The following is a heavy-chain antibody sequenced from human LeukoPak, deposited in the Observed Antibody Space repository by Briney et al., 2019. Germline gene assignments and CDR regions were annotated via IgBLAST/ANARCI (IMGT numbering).Heavy chain of an antibody. V-gene: IGHV3-11*01. CDR1: AFTFSYYA. CDR3: ARGSYYFDY. CDR2: ISSSGSTI. Sequence: GRSLRLSCAASAFTFSYYAMHWIRQAPGKGLEWVSYISSSGSTIYYADSVKGRFTISSDNAKNSLYLQMNSLRAEDTAVYYCARGSYYFDYWGQGTLVTVSS. J-gene: IGHJ4*02. D-gene: IGHD1-26*01.